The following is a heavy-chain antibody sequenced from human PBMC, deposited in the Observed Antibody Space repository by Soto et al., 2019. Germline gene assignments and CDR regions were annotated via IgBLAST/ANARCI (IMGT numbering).Heavy chain of an antibody. D-gene: IGHD2-2*01. CDR2: IFPGDSDT. V-gene: IGHV5-51*01. Sequence: PGESLKISCKGSGYNFATYWIGWVRQIPGKGLEWMGIIFPGDSDTKYNPSSQGQVTISADKSISTAYLQWNSLEASDTAMYYCARTHCVSTSCTKSGYHYCMDVWAKGPRSSFP. CDR1: GYNFATYW. J-gene: IGHJ6*02. CDR3: ARTHCVSTSCTKSGYHYCMDV.